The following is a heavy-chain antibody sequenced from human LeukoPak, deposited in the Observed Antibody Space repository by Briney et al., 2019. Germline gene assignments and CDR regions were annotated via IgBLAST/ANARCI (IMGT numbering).Heavy chain of an antibody. V-gene: IGHV1-8*03. D-gene: IGHD3-16*02. CDR2: MNPNSGNT. Sequence: ASVKVSCKASGYTFTSYDINWVRQATGQGLEWMGWMNPNSGNTGYAQKFQGRVTITRNTSISTAYMELSSLRSEDTAVYYCARAGVAYDYVWGSYRYHGYNWFDPWGQGTLVTVSS. J-gene: IGHJ5*02. CDR1: GYTFTSYD. CDR3: ARAGVAYDYVWGSYRYHGYNWFDP.